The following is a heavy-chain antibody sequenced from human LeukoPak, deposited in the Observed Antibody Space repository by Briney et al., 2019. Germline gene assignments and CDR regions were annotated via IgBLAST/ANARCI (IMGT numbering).Heavy chain of an antibody. CDR1: GFTFSNYA. Sequence: GASLRLSCAASGFTFSNYAMYWVRQAPGKGLEWVSAVSGRDDSTYYADSVKGRFTISRDNSKNTLYLQMNSLRAEDTAVYYCAKDSDIVVVVAPSDDAFDIWGQGTMVTVSS. CDR2: VSGRDDST. V-gene: IGHV3-23*01. CDR3: AKDSDIVVVVAPSDDAFDI. J-gene: IGHJ3*02. D-gene: IGHD2-15*01.